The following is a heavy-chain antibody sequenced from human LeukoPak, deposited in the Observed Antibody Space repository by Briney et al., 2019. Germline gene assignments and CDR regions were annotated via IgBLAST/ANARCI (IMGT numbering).Heavy chain of an antibody. Sequence: GESLKISXKGSGSSFTSYWIGWVRQMPGKGLEWMGIIYPGDSDTRYSPSFQGQVTISADKSISTAYLQWSSLKASDTAIYHCARIASSSWWNYFDYWGQGTLVTVSS. CDR1: GSSFTSYW. CDR2: IYPGDSDT. V-gene: IGHV5-51*01. J-gene: IGHJ4*02. D-gene: IGHD6-13*01. CDR3: ARIASSSWWNYFDY.